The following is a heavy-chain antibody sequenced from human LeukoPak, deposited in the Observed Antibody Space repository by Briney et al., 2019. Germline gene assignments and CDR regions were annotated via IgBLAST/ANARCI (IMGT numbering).Heavy chain of an antibody. CDR3: ARDRPEQGVDY. CDR2: IYYSGST. CDR1: GGSISSYY. J-gene: IGHJ4*02. V-gene: IGHV4-59*01. D-gene: IGHD1/OR15-1a*01. Sequence: SETLSLTCTVSGGSISSYYWSWIRQPPGKGLEWIGYIYYSGSTNYNPSLKSRVTISVDTSKNQFSLKLSSVTAADTAVYYCARDRPEQGVDYWGQGTLVTVSS.